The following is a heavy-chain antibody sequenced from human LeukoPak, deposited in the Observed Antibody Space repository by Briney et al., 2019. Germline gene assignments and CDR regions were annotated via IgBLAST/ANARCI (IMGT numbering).Heavy chain of an antibody. Sequence: ASVKVSCKASGYTFTSYYMHWVRQAPGQGLEWMGWINPNSGGTNYAQKFQGRVTMTRDTSISTAYMELSRLRSDDTAVYYCARGASYYDILTGYYRAYYYYGMDVWGQGTTVTVSS. V-gene: IGHV1-2*02. J-gene: IGHJ6*02. D-gene: IGHD3-9*01. CDR3: ARGASYYDILTGYYRAYYYYGMDV. CDR2: INPNSGGT. CDR1: GYTFTSYY.